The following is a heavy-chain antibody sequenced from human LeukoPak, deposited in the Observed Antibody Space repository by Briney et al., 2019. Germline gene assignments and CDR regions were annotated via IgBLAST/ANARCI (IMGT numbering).Heavy chain of an antibody. CDR3: AREVESGYNDFDY. J-gene: IGHJ4*02. Sequence: PGGSLRLSCAASGFTFSDYWMTWVRQAPGKGLEWVANIKLDGSEKFYVDSVKGRFTISRDNAKNSLFLEMNSLRAEGTAVYYCAREVESGYNDFDYWGQGTLVTVSS. CDR2: IKLDGSEK. CDR1: GFTFSDYW. V-gene: IGHV3-7*01. D-gene: IGHD5-12*01.